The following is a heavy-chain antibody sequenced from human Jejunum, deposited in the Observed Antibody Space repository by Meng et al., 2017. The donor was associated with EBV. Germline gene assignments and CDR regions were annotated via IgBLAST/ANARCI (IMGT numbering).Heavy chain of an antibody. Sequence: APCPGLVNPPEPLSPPCTVFVGSINSGNVYWSWIRQPPGKGLEWIGYIYYSGSTNYIPSLKSRVTISLDTSKNQFSLKLSSVTAADTAVYYCAGLRYSGYDRAFDYWGQGALVTVSS. V-gene: IGHV4-61*01. D-gene: IGHD5-12*01. CDR2: IYYSGST. CDR3: AGLRYSGYDRAFDY. CDR1: VGSINSGNVY. J-gene: IGHJ4*02.